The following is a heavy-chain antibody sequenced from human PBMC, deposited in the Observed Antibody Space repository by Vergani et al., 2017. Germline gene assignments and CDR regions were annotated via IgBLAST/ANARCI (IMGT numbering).Heavy chain of an antibody. CDR2: IYYSGST. D-gene: IGHD4-23*01. CDR1: GGSISSYY. Sequence: QVQLQESGPGLVKPSETLSLTCTVSGGSISSYYWSWIRQPPGKGLEWIGYIYYSGSTNYNPSLKGRVTMSVDKSKNQFSLEVTSVTATDTAVYYCARGGYGGNSASLAYWGQGTLVTVSS. V-gene: IGHV4-59*12. J-gene: IGHJ4*01. CDR3: ARGGYGGNSASLAY.